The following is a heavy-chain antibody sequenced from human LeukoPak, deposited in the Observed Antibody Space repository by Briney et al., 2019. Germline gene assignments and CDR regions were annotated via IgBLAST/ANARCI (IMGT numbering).Heavy chain of an antibody. CDR2: ISAYNGNT. J-gene: IGHJ5*02. V-gene: IGHV1-18*01. D-gene: IGHD3-10*01. Sequence: ASVKVSCKASGYTFISYGISWVRQAPGQGLEWMGWISAYNGNTNYAQKFQGRVTMTRDTSTSTAYMEMRGLRSDDTAVYYCARKYYYGAGSFSNWFDPWGQGTLVTVS. CDR3: ARKYYYGAGSFSNWFDP. CDR1: GYTFISYG.